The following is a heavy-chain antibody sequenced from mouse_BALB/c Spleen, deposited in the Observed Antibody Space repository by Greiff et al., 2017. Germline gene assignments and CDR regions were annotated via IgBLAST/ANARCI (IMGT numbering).Heavy chain of an antibody. D-gene: IGHD5-1*01. CDR3: AKPMFAY. CDR1: GFTFSSYA. Sequence: EVKLMESGGGLVKPGGSLKLSCAASGFTFSSYAMSWVRQSPEKRLEWVAEISSGGSYTYYPDTVTGRFTISRDNAKNTLYLEMSSLRSEDTAMYYCAKPMFAYWGQGTLVTVSA. V-gene: IGHV5-9-4*01. J-gene: IGHJ3*01. CDR2: ISSGGSYT.